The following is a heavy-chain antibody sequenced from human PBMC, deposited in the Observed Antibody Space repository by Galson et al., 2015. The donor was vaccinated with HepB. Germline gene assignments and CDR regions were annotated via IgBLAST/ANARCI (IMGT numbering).Heavy chain of an antibody. CDR2: TNTISTNI. CDR1: GFTFSSYS. V-gene: IGHV3-48*01. CDR3: ARGLLRLHGY. J-gene: IGHJ4*02. Sequence: SLRLSCAASGFTFSSYSMNWVRQAPGKGLEWLSYTNTISTNIYYADSVRGRFTISRDNAKNSLYLQMTSLRAEDTAVYYCARGLLRLHGYWRRGTLVTVSS. D-gene: IGHD1-26*01.